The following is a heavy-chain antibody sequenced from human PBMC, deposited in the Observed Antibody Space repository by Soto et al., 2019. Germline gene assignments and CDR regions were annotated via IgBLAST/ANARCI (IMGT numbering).Heavy chain of an antibody. J-gene: IGHJ6*02. CDR2: IYYSGST. CDR3: AASCVGCGGFNYYGMDV. CDR1: GVSISSGGYY. Sequence: SETLSLTCTVSGVSISSGGYYWSWIRQHPGKGLEWIGYIYYSGSTYYNPSLKSRVTISVDTSKNQFSLKLSSVTAADTAVYYCAASCVGCGGFNYYGMDVWGQGTTVTVSS. V-gene: IGHV4-31*03. D-gene: IGHD2-21*01.